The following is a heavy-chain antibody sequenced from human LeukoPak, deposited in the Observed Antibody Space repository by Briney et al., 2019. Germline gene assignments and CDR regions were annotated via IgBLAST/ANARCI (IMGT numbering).Heavy chain of an antibody. J-gene: IGHJ4*02. V-gene: IGHV4-39*07. CDR3: AREPIPKNYYGSGSYYNIRGNFDY. Sequence: PSETLSLTCTVSGGSISSSSYYWGWIRQPPGKGLEWIGSIYYSGSTYYNPSLKSRVTISVDTSKNQFSLKLSSVTAADTAVYYCAREPIPKNYYGSGSYYNIRGNFDYWGQGTLVTVSS. CDR2: IYYSGST. D-gene: IGHD3-10*01. CDR1: GGSISSSSYY.